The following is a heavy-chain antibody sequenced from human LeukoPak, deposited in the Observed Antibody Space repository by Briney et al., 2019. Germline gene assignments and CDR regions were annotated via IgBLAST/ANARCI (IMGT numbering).Heavy chain of an antibody. J-gene: IGHJ4*02. CDR1: GYTFTGYY. CDR3: ARSSTYYYDSSGYYDFDY. D-gene: IGHD3-22*01. CDR2: INPNSGGT. Sequence: ASVKVSCKASGYTFTGYYMHWVRQAPGQGREWMGRINPNSGGTNYAQKFQGRVTMTRDTSISTDYMELSRLRSDHTAVYYCARSSTYYYDSSGYYDFDYWGQGTQVTVPS. V-gene: IGHV1-2*06.